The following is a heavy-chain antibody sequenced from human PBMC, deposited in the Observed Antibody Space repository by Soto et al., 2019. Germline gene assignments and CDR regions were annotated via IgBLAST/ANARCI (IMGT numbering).Heavy chain of an antibody. D-gene: IGHD3-16*02. J-gene: IGHJ4*02. CDR1: GFTFSNYG. Sequence: VGSLRLSGAASGFTFSNYGMHWVRQAPGKGLEWVAVISYDGNYKYYAESVKGRFTISRDNSKKALYLQMNSLRAEDTAVYYCAKDMDAFVWGSHRLDSWGQGTLVTVSS. CDR2: ISYDGNYK. CDR3: AKDMDAFVWGSHRLDS. V-gene: IGHV3-30*18.